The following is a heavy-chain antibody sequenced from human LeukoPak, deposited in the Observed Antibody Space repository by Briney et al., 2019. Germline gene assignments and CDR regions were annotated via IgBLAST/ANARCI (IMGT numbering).Heavy chain of an antibody. CDR2: INPNSGGT. CDR1: GYTFTGYY. V-gene: IGHV1-2*02. CDR3: ARGLIGCCSGGSCYVLNAFDI. J-gene: IGHJ3*02. Sequence: ASVEVSCKASGYTFTGYYMHWVRQAPGQGLEWMGWINPNSGGTNYAQKFQGRVTMTRDTSISTAYMELSRLRSDDTAVYYCARGLIGCCSGGSCYVLNAFDIWGQGTMVTVSS. D-gene: IGHD2-15*01.